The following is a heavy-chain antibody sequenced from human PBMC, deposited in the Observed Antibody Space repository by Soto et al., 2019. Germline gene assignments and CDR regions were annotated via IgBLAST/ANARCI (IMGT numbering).Heavy chain of an antibody. V-gene: IGHV1-2*04. Sequence: ASVKVSCKASGYTFTGYYMHWVRQAPGQGLEWMGWINPSSGGTNYAQKFQGWVTMTRDTSISTAYMELSRLRSDDTAVYYCARGRSSSWHFDYWGQGTLVTVSS. CDR1: GYTFTGYY. CDR2: INPSSGGT. J-gene: IGHJ4*02. D-gene: IGHD6-13*01. CDR3: ARGRSSSWHFDY.